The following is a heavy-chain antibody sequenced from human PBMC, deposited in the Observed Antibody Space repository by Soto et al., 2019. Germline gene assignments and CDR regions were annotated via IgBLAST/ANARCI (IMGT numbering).Heavy chain of an antibody. CDR1: GFTFSSYD. Sequence: GGSLRLSCAASGFTFSSYDMHWVRQATGKGLEWVSAIGTAGDTYYPGSVKGRLTISRENAMNSLYLQMNSRSAGDTPVYYCARGSDWNYFASAGNAFDIWGQGTMVTVSS. CDR3: ARGSDWNYFASAGNAFDI. D-gene: IGHD1-7*01. V-gene: IGHV3-13*01. CDR2: IGTAGDT. J-gene: IGHJ3*02.